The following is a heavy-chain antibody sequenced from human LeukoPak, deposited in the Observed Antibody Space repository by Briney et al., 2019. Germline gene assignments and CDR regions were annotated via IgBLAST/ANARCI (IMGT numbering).Heavy chain of an antibody. D-gene: IGHD1-26*01. CDR1: GYTLIGYC. J-gene: IGHJ4*02. V-gene: IGHV1-2*02. Sequence: ASVKVSCKASGYTLIGYCMHWVRQAPGQGLEWLGWINTKSGATNYAQNFQGRVTMTRDTSMSTTYMELKRLRSDDTAVYYCARAWELLYPFDYWGQGTLVTVSS. CDR3: ARAWELLYPFDY. CDR2: INTKSGAT.